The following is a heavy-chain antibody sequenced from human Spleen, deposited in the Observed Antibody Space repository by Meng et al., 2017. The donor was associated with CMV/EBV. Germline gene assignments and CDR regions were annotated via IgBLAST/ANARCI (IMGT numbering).Heavy chain of an antibody. D-gene: IGHD3-22*01. CDR1: GYSFNRYW. CDR2: IFPRDSDT. J-gene: IGHJ3*02. V-gene: IGHV5-51*01. CDR3: ARSRTSSGYYFQGAFDI. Sequence: GESLKISCKGSGYSFNRYWIGWVRQMPGKGLERMGIIFPRDSDTRYSPSFQGQVTISADKSISTAYLQWSSLKASDTAMYYCARSRTSSGYYFQGAFDIWGQGTMVTVSS.